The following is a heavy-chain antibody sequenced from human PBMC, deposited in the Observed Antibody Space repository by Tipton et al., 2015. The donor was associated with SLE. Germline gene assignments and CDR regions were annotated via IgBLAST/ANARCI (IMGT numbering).Heavy chain of an antibody. Sequence: TLSLTCTVSGGSISSYYWSWIRQPPGKGLEWIGRIYYIGSTSYNPSLKSRVTISVDTSKKQFSLKLSSVTAADTAVYFCARQAYLCSTTSCPMNPDAFDIWGQGTMVTVSS. V-gene: IGHV4-59*08. CDR2: IYYIGST. CDR1: GGSISSYY. J-gene: IGHJ3*02. D-gene: IGHD2-2*01. CDR3: ARQAYLCSTTSCPMNPDAFDI.